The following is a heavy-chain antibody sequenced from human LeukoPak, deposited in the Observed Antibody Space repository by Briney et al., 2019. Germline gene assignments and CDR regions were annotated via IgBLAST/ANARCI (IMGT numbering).Heavy chain of an antibody. D-gene: IGHD2-15*01. Sequence: GASVKVSCKASGYTFTSYGISWVRQAPGQGLEWMGWISAYNGNTNYAQKLQGRVTMTTDTSTSTAYMELRSLRSDDTAVYYCARGLVVVAATPFSAFDIWGQGTMVTVSS. V-gene: IGHV1-18*01. CDR2: ISAYNGNT. CDR3: ARGLVVVAATPFSAFDI. CDR1: GYTFTSYG. J-gene: IGHJ3*02.